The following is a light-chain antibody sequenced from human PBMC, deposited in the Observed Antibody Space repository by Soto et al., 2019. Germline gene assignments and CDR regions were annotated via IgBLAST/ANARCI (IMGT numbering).Light chain of an antibody. Sequence: EIVLTQSPGTLSLSPGERATLSCRASQSVSSNYLAWYQHKPGQAPRLLIYGASDRVTGIPGWFCGSGSGTAFTLTIIRLVPEDFAVYYCHQDCSSQYTFGQGTKLEIK. J-gene: IGKJ2*01. CDR3: HQDCSSQYT. CDR1: QSVSSNY. CDR2: GAS. V-gene: IGKV3-20*01.